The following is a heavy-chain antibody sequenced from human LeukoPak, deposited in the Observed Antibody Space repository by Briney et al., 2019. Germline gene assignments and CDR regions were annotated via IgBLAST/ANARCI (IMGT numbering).Heavy chain of an antibody. CDR3: ARGGTHSSSWRYYFDY. D-gene: IGHD6-13*01. J-gene: IGHJ4*02. V-gene: IGHV1-69*05. Sequence: SVKVSCKASGGTFSSYAISWVRQAPGQGLEWMGGIIPIFGTANYAQKFQGRVTITTDESTSTAYMELSSLRSEDTAVYYCARGGTHSSSWRYYFDYWGQGTLVTVSS. CDR2: IIPIFGTA. CDR1: GGTFSSYA.